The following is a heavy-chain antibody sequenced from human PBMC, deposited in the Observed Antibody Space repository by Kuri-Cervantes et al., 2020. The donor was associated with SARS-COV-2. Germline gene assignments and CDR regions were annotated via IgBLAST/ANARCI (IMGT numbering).Heavy chain of an antibody. CDR3: ATEVGATNFDH. CDR1: GGSISSGSYY. CDR2: IYTSGST. V-gene: IGHV4-61*02. Sequence: SCTVSGGSISSGSYYWSWIRQPAGKGLEWIGRIYTSGSTNYNPSLKGRVTMSVDTSKSQFSLELTSVTAADTAVYYCATEVGATNFDHWGQGILVTVSS. J-gene: IGHJ4*02. D-gene: IGHD1-26*01.